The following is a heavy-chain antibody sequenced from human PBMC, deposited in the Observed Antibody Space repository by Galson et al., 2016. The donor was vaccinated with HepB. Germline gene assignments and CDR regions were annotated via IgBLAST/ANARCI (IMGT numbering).Heavy chain of an antibody. CDR3: ARGDDTPMAGEWYYGMDV. Sequence: SLRLSCAASGFTFSGYWMNWVRQAPGKGLEWVADIEKDGSRAFYVDSVKGRFSISRDNRKKSLYLQMNDLRGEDTAVYCCARGDDTPMAGEWYYGMDVWGQGTTVTVSS. CDR2: IEKDGSRA. D-gene: IGHD5-18*01. J-gene: IGHJ6*02. CDR1: GFTFSGYW. V-gene: IGHV3-7*01.